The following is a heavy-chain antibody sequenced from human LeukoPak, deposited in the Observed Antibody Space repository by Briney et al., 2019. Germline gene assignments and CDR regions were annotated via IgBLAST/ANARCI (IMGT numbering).Heavy chain of an antibody. Sequence: PSETLSLTCTVSGYSISSGYYWDWIRQPPGKGLEWIGSIYHSGSTYYNPSLKSRVTISVDTSKNQFSLKLSSVTAADTAVYYCARAFGGVIVTTVFDYWGQGTLVTVSS. J-gene: IGHJ4*02. CDR2: IYHSGST. V-gene: IGHV4-38-2*02. CDR1: GYSISSGYY. D-gene: IGHD3-16*02. CDR3: ARAFGGVIVTTVFDY.